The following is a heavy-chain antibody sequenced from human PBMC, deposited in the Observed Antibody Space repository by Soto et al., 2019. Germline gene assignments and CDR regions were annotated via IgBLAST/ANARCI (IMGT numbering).Heavy chain of an antibody. D-gene: IGHD3-22*01. CDR3: ATQSTPGSGYSHLVY. J-gene: IGHJ4*02. Sequence: SVKVSCKASGYTFTSYGIRWVRQAPGQGLEWMGGIIPIFGTANYAQKFQGRVTITADESTSTAYMELSSLRSEDTAVYYCATQSTPGSGYSHLVYWGQGTLVTVSS. CDR2: IIPIFGTA. CDR1: GYTFTSYG. V-gene: IGHV1-69*13.